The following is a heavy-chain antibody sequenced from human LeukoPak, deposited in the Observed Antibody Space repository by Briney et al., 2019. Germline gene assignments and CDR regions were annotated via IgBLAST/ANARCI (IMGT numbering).Heavy chain of an antibody. Sequence: SVKVSCKASGGTFSSYTISWVRQAPGQGLEWMGRIIPILGIANYAQKFQGRVTITADKSTSTAYMELSSLRSEDTAVYYCARHDFWSDPEYYFDYWGQGTLVTVSS. D-gene: IGHD3-3*01. CDR2: IIPILGIA. V-gene: IGHV1-69*02. J-gene: IGHJ4*02. CDR3: ARHDFWSDPEYYFDY. CDR1: GGTFSSYT.